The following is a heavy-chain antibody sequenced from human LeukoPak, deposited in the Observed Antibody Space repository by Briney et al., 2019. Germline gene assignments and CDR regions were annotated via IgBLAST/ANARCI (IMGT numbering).Heavy chain of an antibody. V-gene: IGHV3-9*01. CDR3: AGRSSWSSRFDY. D-gene: IGHD6-13*01. CDR2: ISWNSGSI. J-gene: IGHJ4*02. Sequence: GRSLRLSCAASGFTFDDYAMHWVRQAPGKGLEWVSGISWNSGSIGYADSVKGRFTISRDNAKNSLYLQMNSLRAEDTALYYCAGRSSWSSRFDYWGQGTLVTVSS. CDR1: GFTFDDYA.